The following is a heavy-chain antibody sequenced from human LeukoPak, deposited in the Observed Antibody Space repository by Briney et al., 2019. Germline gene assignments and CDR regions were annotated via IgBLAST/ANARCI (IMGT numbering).Heavy chain of an antibody. D-gene: IGHD2-2*01. CDR3: ASNLLIVVVPAALHAFDI. Sequence: ASVKVSCKASGGTFSSYAISWVRQAPGQGLEWMGRIIPILGIANYAQKFQGRVTITADKSTSTAYMELSSLRSDDTAVYYCASNLLIVVVPAALHAFDIWGQGTMVTVSS. V-gene: IGHV1-69*04. CDR2: IIPILGIA. J-gene: IGHJ3*02. CDR1: GGTFSSYA.